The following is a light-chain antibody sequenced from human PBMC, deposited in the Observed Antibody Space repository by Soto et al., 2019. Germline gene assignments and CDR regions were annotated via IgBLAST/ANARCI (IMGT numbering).Light chain of an antibody. CDR3: CSYAGIMI. J-gene: IGLJ2*01. CDR1: SSDVGIYNL. V-gene: IGLV2-23*01. Sequence: QSVLTQPASVSGSPGQSITISCTGTSSDVGIYNLVSWYQQHPGKAPKLMIYEGTTRPSGVSNRFSGSKSGKSASLTISGLQAEDEADYYCCSYAGIMIFGGGTKVTVL. CDR2: EGT.